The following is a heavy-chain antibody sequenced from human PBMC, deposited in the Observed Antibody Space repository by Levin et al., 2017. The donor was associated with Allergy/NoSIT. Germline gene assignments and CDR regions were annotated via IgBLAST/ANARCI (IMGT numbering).Heavy chain of an antibody. CDR3: ARRFAASSNWDFDY. Sequence: SQTLSLTCTVSGGSIGSSSYYWGWIRQPPGKGLEWIGSMYYSGSTYYKPSLKSRLTISVDTSKNQFSLKLTSVTAADTAVYYCARRFAASSNWDFDYWGQGTLVTVSS. D-gene: IGHD4-11*01. CDR1: GGSIGSSSYY. J-gene: IGHJ4*02. V-gene: IGHV4-39*01. CDR2: MYYSGST.